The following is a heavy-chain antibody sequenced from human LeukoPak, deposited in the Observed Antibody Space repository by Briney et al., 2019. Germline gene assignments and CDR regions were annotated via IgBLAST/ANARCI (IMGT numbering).Heavy chain of an antibody. CDR3: AKDSITMIVLFLFDY. CDR2: ISGSGGRT. V-gene: IGHV3-23*01. J-gene: IGHJ4*02. CDR1: GFAFSSLS. D-gene: IGHD3-22*01. Sequence: GGSLRLSCAASGFAFSSLSMNGVRQAPGKGLEWVSGISGSGGRTDYADSVKGRFTISRDNSKNTLHLQMNSLRAEDTAVYFCAKDSITMIVLFLFDYWGQGALVTVSS.